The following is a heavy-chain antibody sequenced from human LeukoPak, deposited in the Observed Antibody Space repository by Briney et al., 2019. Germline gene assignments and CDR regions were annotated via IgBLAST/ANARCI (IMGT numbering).Heavy chain of an antibody. Sequence: ASVKVSCKASTYSFTGYYMHWVRQAPGQGFEWMGWINPNSGVTNYAQKFQGRVTMTRDTSISTAYMELSRLRSDDTAVYYCVPSGNLVYYFDYWGQGTLVTVSS. V-gene: IGHV1-2*02. J-gene: IGHJ4*02. D-gene: IGHD1-14*01. CDR1: TYSFTGYY. CDR3: VPSGNLVYYFDY. CDR2: INPNSGVT.